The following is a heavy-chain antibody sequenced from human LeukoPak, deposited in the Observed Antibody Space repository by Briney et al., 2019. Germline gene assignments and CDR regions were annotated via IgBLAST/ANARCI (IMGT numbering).Heavy chain of an antibody. Sequence: PGRSLRLSCTASGFTFGDHAMSWVRQAPGKRLEWVGFIRSKAYGGTTEYAASVKGRFTISRDDSKSIAYLQVNSLKTEDTAVYYCTGDSGSYYGYFDYWGQGTLVTVSS. CDR1: GFTFGDHA. V-gene: IGHV3-49*04. J-gene: IGHJ4*02. CDR2: IRSKAYGGTT. D-gene: IGHD1-26*01. CDR3: TGDSGSYYGYFDY.